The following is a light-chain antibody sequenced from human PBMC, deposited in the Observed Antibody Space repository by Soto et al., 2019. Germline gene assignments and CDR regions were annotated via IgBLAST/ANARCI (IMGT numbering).Light chain of an antibody. J-gene: IGLJ3*02. V-gene: IGLV2-23*01. Sequence: QSVLTQPRSVSGSPGQSVTISCTGTSSDVGGYNYVSWYQQHPGKAPKLMIYEGSKRPSGVSNRFSGSKSGNTASLTIPGLQAEDEADYYCCSYAGSSTLVFGGGTKLTVL. CDR3: CSYAGSSTLV. CDR1: SSDVGGYNY. CDR2: EGS.